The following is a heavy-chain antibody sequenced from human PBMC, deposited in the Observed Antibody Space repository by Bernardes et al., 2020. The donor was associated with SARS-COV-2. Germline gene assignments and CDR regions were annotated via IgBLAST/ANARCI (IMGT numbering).Heavy chain of an antibody. Sequence: GGPLRLSCSASGYSFSTYAMHWVRQAPGKGLEYVSAINSNGGSTYYADSVKGRFTISRDNSKNTLYLQMSRLRAEDTAVYYCVTRNCSRTSCYEDYWGQGTLVTVSS. J-gene: IGHJ4*02. V-gene: IGHV3-64D*08. CDR3: VTRNCSRTSCYEDY. CDR1: GYSFSTYA. D-gene: IGHD2-2*01. CDR2: INSNGGST.